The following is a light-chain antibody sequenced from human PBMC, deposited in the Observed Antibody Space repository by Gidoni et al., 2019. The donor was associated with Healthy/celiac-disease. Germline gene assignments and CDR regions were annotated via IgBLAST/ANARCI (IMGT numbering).Light chain of an antibody. CDR1: QIISSW. Sequence: DIQMTQSPSTLSASVGDRVTITCRASQIISSWLAWYQQKPGKAPKLLIYDASSLESGVPSRFSGSGSGTEFTLTISSLQPDDFATYYCQQYNSYSYYTFGQGTKLEIK. CDR3: QQYNSYSYYT. J-gene: IGKJ2*01. CDR2: DAS. V-gene: IGKV1-5*01.